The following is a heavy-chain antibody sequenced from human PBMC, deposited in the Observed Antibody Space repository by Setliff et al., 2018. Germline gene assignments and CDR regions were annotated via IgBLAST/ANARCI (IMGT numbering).Heavy chain of an antibody. V-gene: IGHV3-48*04. CDR3: VRDPPWELRYFDL. J-gene: IGHJ2*01. Sequence: GGSLRLSCAASGFTFSTYGLNWVRQAPGKGLEWISYLNNDGTTIYYADSVRGRFTISRDNARDSLYLQMNSLRAEDTAVYYCVRDPPWELRYFDLWGRGTLVTVSS. CDR2: LNNDGTTI. D-gene: IGHD1-26*01. CDR1: GFTFSTYG.